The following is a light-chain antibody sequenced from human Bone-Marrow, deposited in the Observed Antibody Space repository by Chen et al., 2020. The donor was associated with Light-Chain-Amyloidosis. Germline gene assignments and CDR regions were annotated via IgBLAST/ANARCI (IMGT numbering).Light chain of an antibody. V-gene: IGLV2-14*01. CDR3: TSYTSSRTRV. Sequence: QSALTQPPSVSGSPGQSITISFTGSSSDVGGYVYVSWYQQHPGKAPQLIIYDVSNRPSGVSDRFSGSKSGYTASLTISGLQADDEADYYCTSYTSSRTRVFGTGTKVTVL. J-gene: IGLJ1*01. CDR1: SSDVGGYVY. CDR2: DVS.